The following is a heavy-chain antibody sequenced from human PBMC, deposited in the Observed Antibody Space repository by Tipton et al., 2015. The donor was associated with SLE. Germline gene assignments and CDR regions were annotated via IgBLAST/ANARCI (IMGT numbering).Heavy chain of an antibody. Sequence: TLSLTCAVSGYSISSGYYWSWIRQPAGKGLEWIGHIYSSGNTNYNPSLKSRVTISVDTSENQFSLKLSSVTAAATAVYYCARHPYYYDSSGYYVSWFDPWGQGTLVTVSS. CDR2: IYSSGNT. J-gene: IGHJ5*02. V-gene: IGHV4-61*09. CDR3: ARHPYYYDSSGYYVSWFDP. D-gene: IGHD3-22*01. CDR1: GYSISSGYY.